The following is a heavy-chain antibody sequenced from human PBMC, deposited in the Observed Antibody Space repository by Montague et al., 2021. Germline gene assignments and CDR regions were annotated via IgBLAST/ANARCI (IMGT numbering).Heavy chain of an antibody. Sequence: SLRLSCAASGFTFSSYWMHWVRQAPGKGLVWVSRISTDGSSTTYADSVKGRFTTSRDNAKNMLYLQMNSLRAEDTAVYYCTFYKLRETRRGFDYWGQGTLVTVSA. CDR2: ISTDGSST. D-gene: IGHD5-24*01. CDR3: TFYKLRETRRGFDY. V-gene: IGHV3-74*01. CDR1: GFTFSSYW. J-gene: IGHJ4*02.